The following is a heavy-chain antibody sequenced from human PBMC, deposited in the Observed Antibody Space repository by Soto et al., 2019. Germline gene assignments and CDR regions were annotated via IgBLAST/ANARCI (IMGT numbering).Heavy chain of an antibody. CDR3: ARHVAGYSSGLDY. Sequence: PSETLSLTCTVSGGSISSGDYYWSWIRQPPGKGLEWIGYIYYSGSTYYNPSLKSRVTISVDTSKNQFSLKLSSVTAADTAVYYCARHVAGYSSGLDYWGQGTLVTVSS. V-gene: IGHV4-30-4*01. CDR1: GGSISSGDYY. CDR2: IYYSGST. D-gene: IGHD6-19*01. J-gene: IGHJ4*02.